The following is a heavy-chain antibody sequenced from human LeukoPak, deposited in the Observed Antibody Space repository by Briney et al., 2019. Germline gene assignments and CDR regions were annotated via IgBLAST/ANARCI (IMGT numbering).Heavy chain of an antibody. CDR3: ARDPWAGTRYTSQNWFDP. Sequence: SVKVSCTASGGTFSSYAISWVRQAPGQGLEWMGGIIPIFGTANYAQKFQGGVTITADESTSTAYMELSSLRSEDTAVYYCARDPWAGTRYTSQNWFDPWGQGTLVTVSS. V-gene: IGHV1-69*13. CDR1: GGTFSSYA. D-gene: IGHD1-7*01. CDR2: IIPIFGTA. J-gene: IGHJ5*02.